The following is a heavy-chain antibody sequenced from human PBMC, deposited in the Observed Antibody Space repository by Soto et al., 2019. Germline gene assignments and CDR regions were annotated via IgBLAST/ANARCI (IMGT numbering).Heavy chain of an antibody. Sequence: SETLSLTCTVSGGSVSSGSYYWSWIRQPPGKGLEWIGYIYYSGSTNYNPSLKSRVTISVDTSKNQFSLKLSSVTAADTAVYYCARDPHYGDYWYFDLWGRGTLVTVSS. V-gene: IGHV4-61*01. J-gene: IGHJ2*01. CDR2: IYYSGST. D-gene: IGHD4-17*01. CDR1: GGSVSSGSYY. CDR3: ARDPHYGDYWYFDL.